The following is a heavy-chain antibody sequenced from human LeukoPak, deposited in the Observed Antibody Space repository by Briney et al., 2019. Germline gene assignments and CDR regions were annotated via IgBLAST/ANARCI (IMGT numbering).Heavy chain of an antibody. J-gene: IGHJ4*02. CDR3: ARAQYGSGSLDY. D-gene: IGHD3-10*01. CDR1: GGSISSHY. Sequence: SETLSLTCTVSGGSISSHYRSWIRQPPGKGLEWIGYIYYSGSTNYNPSLKSRVTISVDTSKNQFSLKLSSVTAADTAVYYCARAQYGSGSLDYWGQGTLVTVSS. CDR2: IYYSGST. V-gene: IGHV4-59*11.